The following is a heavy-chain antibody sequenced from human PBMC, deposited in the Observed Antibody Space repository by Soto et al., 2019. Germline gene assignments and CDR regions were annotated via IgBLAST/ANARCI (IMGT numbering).Heavy chain of an antibody. Sequence: QLQLQESGPGLVKPSETLSLTCTVSGGSISSSSYYWGWIRQPPGKGLEWIGSIYYSGSTYYNPSLKSRVTISVDTSKNQFSLKLSSVTAADTAVYYCARRGFGLTGDSYWGQGTLVTVSS. CDR1: GGSISSSSYY. J-gene: IGHJ4*02. V-gene: IGHV4-39*01. CDR3: ARRGFGLTGDSY. CDR2: IYYSGST. D-gene: IGHD3-10*01.